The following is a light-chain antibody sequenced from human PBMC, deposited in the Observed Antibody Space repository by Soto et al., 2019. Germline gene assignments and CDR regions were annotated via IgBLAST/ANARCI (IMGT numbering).Light chain of an antibody. J-gene: IGKJ4*01. Sequence: EIVLTQSPATLSLSPGERATLSCRASQSVSSYLAWYRQKPGQAPRLLIYDASNRATGIPARFSGSGSGTDFTLTISSLEPEDFAVYYRQQRSNWPPLTFGGGTKVEIK. V-gene: IGKV3-11*01. CDR1: QSVSSY. CDR2: DAS. CDR3: QQRSNWPPLT.